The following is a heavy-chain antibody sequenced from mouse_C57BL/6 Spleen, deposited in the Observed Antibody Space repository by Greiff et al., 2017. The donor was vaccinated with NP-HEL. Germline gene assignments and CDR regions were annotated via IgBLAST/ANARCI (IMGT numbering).Heavy chain of an antibody. V-gene: IGHV3-1*01. CDR3: ARDGDYDLFAY. CDR1: GYSITSGYD. J-gene: IGHJ3*01. CDR2: ISYSGST. D-gene: IGHD2-4*01. Sequence: EVKVVESGPGMVKPSQSLSLTCTVTGYSITSGYDWHWIRHFPGNKLEWMGYISYSGSTNYNPSLKSRISITHDTSKNHFFLKLNSVTTEDTATYYCARDGDYDLFAYWGQGTLVTVSA.